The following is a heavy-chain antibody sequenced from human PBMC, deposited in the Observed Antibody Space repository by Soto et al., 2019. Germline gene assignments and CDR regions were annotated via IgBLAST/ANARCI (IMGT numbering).Heavy chain of an antibody. CDR2: ITCSGGET. J-gene: IGHJ4*02. CDR3: GRGGAVVLVTAPLDY. Sequence: QVQLVQSGAEVKKPGASVKVSCRTTGYTFTNYYMHWVRQAPGQGLERMGIITCSGGETTYAQKVLGRVTQTGDTSTSTVYMELSRLRSEDRAGYYCGRGGAVVLVTAPLDYWGQGTLVTVSS. V-gene: IGHV1-46*03. CDR1: GYTFTNYY. D-gene: IGHD2-21*02.